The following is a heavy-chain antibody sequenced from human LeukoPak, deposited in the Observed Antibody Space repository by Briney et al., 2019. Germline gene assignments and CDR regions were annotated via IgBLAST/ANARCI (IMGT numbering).Heavy chain of an antibody. CDR1: TFTFSDDY. Sequence: GGSLRLSCTASTFTFSDDYMGWIRQAPGKGPEWVSSIRPGSSYKFYADSVEGRFTISRDDAKNSVYLQMNNLRVDDTAVYYCATERLGIFEFWGEGSLVTVSA. D-gene: IGHD3-3*01. V-gene: IGHV3-11*05. CDR2: IRPGSSYK. J-gene: IGHJ4*02. CDR3: ATERLGIFEF.